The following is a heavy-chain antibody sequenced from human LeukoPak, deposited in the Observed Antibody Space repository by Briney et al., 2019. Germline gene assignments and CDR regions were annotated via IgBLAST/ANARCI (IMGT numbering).Heavy chain of an antibody. CDR2: IYFSGST. V-gene: IGHV4-59*08. D-gene: IGHD6-6*01. J-gene: IGHJ4*02. Sequence: SETLSLTCAVYGGSFSSYYWSWIRQPPGKGLEWIGYIYFSGSTDYNPSLKSRVTISVDTSKNQFSLKLSSVTAADTAVYYCARSEYSSSSGHFDYWGQGTLVTVSS. CDR1: GGSFSSYY. CDR3: ARSEYSSSSGHFDY.